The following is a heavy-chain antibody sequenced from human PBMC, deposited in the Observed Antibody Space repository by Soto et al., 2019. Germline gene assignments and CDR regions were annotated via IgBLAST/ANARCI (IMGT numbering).Heavy chain of an antibody. CDR2: IYYSGST. CDR1: GGSISSGGYY. V-gene: IGHV4-31*03. J-gene: IGHJ6*02. D-gene: IGHD5-12*01. CDR3: ARSGGTATTPNYYYYYYGMDV. Sequence: SETLSLTCTVSGGSISSGGYYWSWIRQHPGKGLEWIGYIYYSGSTYYNPSLKSRVTISVDTSKNQFSLKLSSVTAADTAVYYCARSGGTATTPNYYYYYYGMDVWGQGTTVTVSS.